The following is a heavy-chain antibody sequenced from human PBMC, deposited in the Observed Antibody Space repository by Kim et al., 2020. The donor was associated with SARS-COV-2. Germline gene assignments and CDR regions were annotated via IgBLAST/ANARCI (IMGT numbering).Heavy chain of an antibody. CDR2: ISYDGSNK. CDR1: GFTFSSYG. J-gene: IGHJ4*02. CDR3: AKDPYPVRGVIIREGDY. V-gene: IGHV3-30*18. D-gene: IGHD3-10*01. Sequence: GGSLRLSCAASGFTFSSYGMHWVRQAPGKGLEWVAVISYDGSNKYYADSVKGRFTISRDNSKNTLYLQMNSLRAEDTAVYYCAKDPYPVRGVIIREGDYWGQGTLVTVSS.